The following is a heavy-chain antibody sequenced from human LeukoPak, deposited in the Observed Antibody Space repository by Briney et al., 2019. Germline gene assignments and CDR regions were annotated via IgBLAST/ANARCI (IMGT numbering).Heavy chain of an antibody. CDR3: ATLSYYYGSGSGLF. D-gene: IGHD3-10*01. Sequence: GGSLRLSCAASGFTFSSYAMSWVRQALGKGLEWVSAISGSGGSTYYADSVKGRFTISRDNSKNTLYLQINSLRAEDTAVYYCATLSYYYGSGSGLFWGQGTLVTVSS. CDR2: ISGSGGST. CDR1: GFTFSSYA. J-gene: IGHJ4*02. V-gene: IGHV3-23*01.